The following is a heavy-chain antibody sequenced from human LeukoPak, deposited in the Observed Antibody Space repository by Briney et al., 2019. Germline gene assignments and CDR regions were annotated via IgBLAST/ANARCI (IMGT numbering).Heavy chain of an antibody. CDR1: GFTFSNFW. CDR2: IKQDETEK. Sequence: GGSLRLSCTASGFTFSNFWMGWVRQAPGKGLEWVANIKQDETEKFYLGSVKGRFTISRDNSKNTLYLQMNSLRAEDTAVYYCARERYIAAAGSENDAFDIWGQGTMVTVSS. V-gene: IGHV3-7*01. CDR3: ARERYIAAAGSENDAFDI. D-gene: IGHD6-13*01. J-gene: IGHJ3*02.